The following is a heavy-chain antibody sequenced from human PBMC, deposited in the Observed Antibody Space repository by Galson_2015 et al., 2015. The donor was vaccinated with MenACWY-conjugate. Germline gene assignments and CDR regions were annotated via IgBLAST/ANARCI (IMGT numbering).Heavy chain of an antibody. J-gene: IGHJ4*02. CDR3: TRAYHAYCSRTNCPFDF. CDR2: IRSKAYGATT. CDR1: GFTFGDYL. V-gene: IGHV3-49*03. Sequence: SLRLSCAASGFTFGDYLMSWFRQAPRKGLEWLGLIRSKAYGATTEYAASVKGRFTISRDDSRSIAYLQMNSLEADDTAVYFCTRAYHAYCSRTNCPFDFSGQGTLVTVSS. D-gene: IGHD2-2*01.